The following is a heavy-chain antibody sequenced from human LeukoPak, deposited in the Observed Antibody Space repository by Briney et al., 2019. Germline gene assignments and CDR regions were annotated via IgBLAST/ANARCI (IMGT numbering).Heavy chain of an antibody. CDR3: AREMGLVDMFTMIPGGAFDI. D-gene: IGHD5-24*01. CDR2: ISRSGSTK. CDR1: GFTFSTYE. J-gene: IGHJ3*02. V-gene: IGHV3-48*03. Sequence: PGGSLRLSCAGSGFTFSTYEMHWVRQAPGKGLEWLSYISRSGSTKHYADSVKGRFTISRDNAKNSLYLQMNSLRAEDTAVYYCAREMGLVDMFTMIPGGAFDIWGQGTAVTVSS.